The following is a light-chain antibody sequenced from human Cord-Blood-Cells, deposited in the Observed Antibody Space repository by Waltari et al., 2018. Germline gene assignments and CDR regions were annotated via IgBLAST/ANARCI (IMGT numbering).Light chain of an antibody. V-gene: IGLV2-14*03. J-gene: IGLJ3*02. Sequence: QSALTQPASVSGSPGQSITIPSPGTSSDVGGYNYVSWYQQHPGKAPKLMIYDVSNRPSGVSNRFSGSKSGNTASLTISGLQAEDEADYYCSSYTSSSTWVFGGGTKLTVL. CDR1: SSDVGGYNY. CDR2: DVS. CDR3: SSYTSSSTWV.